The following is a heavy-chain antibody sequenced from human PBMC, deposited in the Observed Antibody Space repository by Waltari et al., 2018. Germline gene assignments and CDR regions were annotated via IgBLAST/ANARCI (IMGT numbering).Heavy chain of an antibody. CDR1: GYPLTEFS. CDR2: VNPGNGKT. J-gene: IGHJ4*02. Sequence: QDHLVQSGPEVKRPEASVKVCRKRSGYPLTEFSIHWVRQAPGRGLEWVGGVNPGNGKTIYAHSLQGRVTMTEDTSTDTAYLELRGLKSDDTAVFYCATGPGATPLFSYWGQGTRVTVSS. V-gene: IGHV1-24*01. CDR3: ATGPGATPLFSY. D-gene: IGHD1-26*01.